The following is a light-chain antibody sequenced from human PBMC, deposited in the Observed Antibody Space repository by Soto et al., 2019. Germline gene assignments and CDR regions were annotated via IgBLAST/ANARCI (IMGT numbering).Light chain of an antibody. CDR1: SSDVGRYNY. Sequence: QSALTQPPCASGSPGQSVTISCTGTSSDVGRYNYVSWYQQHPGKAPKLMIYDVTKRPSGVPDRFSGSKSGNTASLTVSGLQAEDEADYYCSSYAGSSNVFGTGTKLTVL. V-gene: IGLV2-8*01. J-gene: IGLJ1*01. CDR3: SSYAGSSNV. CDR2: DVT.